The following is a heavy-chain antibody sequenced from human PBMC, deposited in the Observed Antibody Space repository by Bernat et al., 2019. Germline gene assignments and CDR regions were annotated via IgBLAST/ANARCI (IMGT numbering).Heavy chain of an antibody. CDR3: TSFITIFGDNWFDP. CDR1: GFTFSGSA. J-gene: IGHJ5*02. Sequence: EVQLVESGGGLVQPGGSLKLSCAASGFTFSGSAMHWVRQASGKGLEWVGRIRSKANSYATAYAASVKGRFTISRDDSKNTAYLQMNSLKTEDTAVYYCTSFITIFGDNWFDPWGQGTQVSVSS. CDR2: IRSKANSYAT. D-gene: IGHD3-3*01. V-gene: IGHV3-73*01.